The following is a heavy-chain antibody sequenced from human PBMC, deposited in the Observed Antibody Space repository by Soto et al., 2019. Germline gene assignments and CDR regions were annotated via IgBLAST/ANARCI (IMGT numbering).Heavy chain of an antibody. CDR2: VSGAGLIT. V-gene: IGHV3-23*01. J-gene: IGHJ5*02. Sequence: EVQLLESGGGLVQPGGSLRLSCAGSGFTFSNYAMSWVRQAPGKGLEWVSSVSGAGLITYYADSVRGRFTISRDNSRNTLYLQIDSLRAEDTGDYYCAKAQDYYFDSGTYNWFDPWGHGTLVTVSS. D-gene: IGHD3-22*01. CDR3: AKAQDYYFDSGTYNWFDP. CDR1: GFTFSNYA.